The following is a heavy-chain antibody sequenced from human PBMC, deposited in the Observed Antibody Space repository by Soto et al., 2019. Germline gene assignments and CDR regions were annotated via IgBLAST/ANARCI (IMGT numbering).Heavy chain of an antibody. J-gene: IGHJ3*02. CDR3: ATAVRAPAVFSFDI. Sequence: VASVKVSCKASGGTFSSYAISWVRQAPGQGLEWMGGIIPIFGTANYAQKFQGRVTITADESTSTAYMELSSLRSEDTAVYYCATAVRAPAVFSFDIWGQGTMVTVSS. D-gene: IGHD2-8*01. CDR1: GGTFSSYA. V-gene: IGHV1-69*13. CDR2: IIPIFGTA.